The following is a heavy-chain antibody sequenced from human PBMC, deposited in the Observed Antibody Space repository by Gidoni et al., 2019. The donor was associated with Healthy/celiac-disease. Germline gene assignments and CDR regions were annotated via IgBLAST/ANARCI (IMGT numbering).Heavy chain of an antibody. V-gene: IGHV3-33*01. CDR3: ARVTSTEEKIAVAGTSEGEYYFDY. Sequence: QVQLVESGGGVVQPGRSLRLSCAASGFTFRSYGMHWVRPAPGKGLEWVAVIWYDGSNKYYADSVKGRFTISRDNSKNTLYLQMNSLRAEDTAVYYCARVTSTEEKIAVAGTSEGEYYFDYWGQGTLVTVSS. J-gene: IGHJ4*02. D-gene: IGHD6-19*01. CDR1: GFTFRSYG. CDR2: IWYDGSNK.